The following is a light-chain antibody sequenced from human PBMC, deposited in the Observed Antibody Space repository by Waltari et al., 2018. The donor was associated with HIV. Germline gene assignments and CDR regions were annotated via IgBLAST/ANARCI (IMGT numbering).Light chain of an antibody. CDR1: QSVGSNY. Sequence: EIVLTQSPGTLSLSPGERVILSCRASQSVGSNYLAWYQQRPGQAPRLLIYDASTRATGIPDRFSGSGSGTDFTLTINRLEPEDFAVYYCQQYGSSPLFTFGPGTKVDIK. J-gene: IGKJ3*01. CDR2: DAS. V-gene: IGKV3-20*01. CDR3: QQYGSSPLFT.